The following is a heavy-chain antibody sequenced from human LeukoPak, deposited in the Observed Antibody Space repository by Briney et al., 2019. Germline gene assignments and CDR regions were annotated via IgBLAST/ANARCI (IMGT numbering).Heavy chain of an antibody. CDR2: IIPIFGTA. CDR3: AREGPYCSSTSCNYYFDY. CDR1: GGTFSSYA. Sequence: GASVKVSCKASGGTFSSYAISWVRQAPGQGLEWMGGIIPIFGTANYAQKFQGRVTITADEPTSTAYMELSSLRSEDTAVYYCAREGPYCSSTSCNYYFDYWGQGTLVTVSS. V-gene: IGHV1-69*13. D-gene: IGHD2-2*01. J-gene: IGHJ4*02.